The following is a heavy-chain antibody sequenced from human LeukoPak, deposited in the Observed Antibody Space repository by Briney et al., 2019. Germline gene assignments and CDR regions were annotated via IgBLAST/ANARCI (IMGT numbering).Heavy chain of an antibody. CDR3: AVHLPGDYLDR. J-gene: IGHJ4*02. CDR1: GYAFNIYD. V-gene: IGHV1-8*01. CDR2: MNPDSGNT. Sequence: GSVKVSCKASGYAFNIYDINWVRQATGQGLEWMGWMNPDSGNTGFAQKFQGRVTMTRNTSITTAYMELSSLRFEATAVYYCAVHLPGDYLDRWGQGTLVTVSS.